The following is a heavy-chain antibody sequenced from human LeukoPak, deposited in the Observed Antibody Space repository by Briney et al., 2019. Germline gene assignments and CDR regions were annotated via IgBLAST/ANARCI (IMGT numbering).Heavy chain of an antibody. Sequence: GGSLRLSCAASGFTFSSYAMSWVRQAPGKGLEWVGFIRSKAYGGTTEYAASVKGRFTISRDDSKSIAYLQMNSLKTEDTAVYYCTRDYPYYYYYDMDVWGQGTTVTVSS. J-gene: IGHJ6*02. V-gene: IGHV3-49*04. CDR2: IRSKAYGGTT. CDR1: GFTFSSYA. CDR3: TRDYPYYYYYDMDV.